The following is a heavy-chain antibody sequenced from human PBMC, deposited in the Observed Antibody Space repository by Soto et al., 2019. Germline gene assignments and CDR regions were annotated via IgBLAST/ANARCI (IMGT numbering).Heavy chain of an antibody. CDR1: GGPIKTGDYY. CDR2: VFYSGAT. D-gene: IGHD3-10*01. Sequence: SETLSLTCNVSGGPIKTGDYYWNWIRRPPGKGLEWIGYVFYSGATNYSPSLKSRAAISMDTSKNQFSLSLTSVTAADTAVYYCARAGFSYGNLLGWGQGIRATVSS. J-gene: IGHJ4*02. CDR3: ARAGFSYGNLLG. V-gene: IGHV4-30-4*01.